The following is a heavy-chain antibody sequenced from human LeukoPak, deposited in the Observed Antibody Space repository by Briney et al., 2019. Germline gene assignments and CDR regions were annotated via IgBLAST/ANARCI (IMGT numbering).Heavy chain of an antibody. V-gene: IGHV4-59*11. CDR2: IYYSGST. D-gene: IGHD3-10*01. J-gene: IGHJ4*02. CDR3: ARDGGPYGKPIDY. CDR1: GGSISSHY. Sequence: SETLSLTRTVSGGSISSHYWSWLRQPPGKGLEWIGYIYYSGSTNYNPSLKSRVTISVDTSKNQFSLKLSSVTAADTAVYYCARDGGPYGKPIDYWGQGTLVTVSS.